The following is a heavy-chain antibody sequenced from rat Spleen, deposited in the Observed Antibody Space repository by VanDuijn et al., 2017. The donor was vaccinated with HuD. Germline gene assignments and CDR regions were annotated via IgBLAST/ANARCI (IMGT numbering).Heavy chain of an antibody. J-gene: IGHJ1*01. Sequence: EVQLVEIGGGLVQPGRSLKLSCAPSGFSFSMYGMAWVRQAPTKGLEWVASIGTGGGNTYYRDSMKGRFTISRDNAKSTLYLQMDSLRSEDTATYYCARSGEDGYTYYWYFDFWGPGTMVTVSS. CDR1: GFSFSMYG. V-gene: IGHV5S13*01. D-gene: IGHD1-4*01. CDR3: ARSGEDGYTYYWYFDF. CDR2: IGTGGGNT.